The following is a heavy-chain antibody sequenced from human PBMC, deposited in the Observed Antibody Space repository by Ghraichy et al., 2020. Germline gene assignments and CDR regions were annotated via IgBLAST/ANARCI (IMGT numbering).Heavy chain of an antibody. CDR2: IYHNGST. CDR3: ARLHCTSCYKGWVDY. V-gene: IGHV4-4*02. J-gene: IGHJ4*02. CDR1: GGSISSSNW. Sequence: SETLSLTCAVSGGSISSSNWWSWVRQPPGKGLEWIGEIYHNGSTNYNPSLKSRVTISVDKSKNQFSLKLSSVTAADTAVYYCARLHCTSCYKGWVDYWGQGTLVTVSS. D-gene: IGHD2-2*02.